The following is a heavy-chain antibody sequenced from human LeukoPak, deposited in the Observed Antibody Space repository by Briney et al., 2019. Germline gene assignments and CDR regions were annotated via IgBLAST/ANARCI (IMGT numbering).Heavy chain of an antibody. CDR3: ARETSSWLKT. V-gene: IGHV1-2*02. CDR1: GYTFTGYY. J-gene: IGHJ5*02. Sequence: GASVEVSCKASGYTFTGYYMHWVRQAPGRGLEWMGWINPNSGGTNYAQKFQGRVTMTRDTSISTACMELSRLRSDDTAVYYCARETSSWLKTWGQGTLVTVSS. D-gene: IGHD6-13*01. CDR2: INPNSGGT.